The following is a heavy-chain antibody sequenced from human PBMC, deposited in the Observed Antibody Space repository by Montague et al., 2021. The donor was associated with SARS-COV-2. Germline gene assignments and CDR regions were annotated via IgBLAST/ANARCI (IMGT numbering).Heavy chain of an antibody. CDR3: ARIAMAATFDS. Sequence: ETRSLTCTVSGGSISPYYWNWIRQPPGKGLEWIGYIYYTGGTKYNPSLKSRVSMSVDTSKNQFSLRLTSVGAADTAVYYCARIAMAATFDSWGQGALVTVSS. CDR2: IYYTGGT. CDR1: GGSISPYY. V-gene: IGHV4-59*13. J-gene: IGHJ4*02. D-gene: IGHD6-19*01.